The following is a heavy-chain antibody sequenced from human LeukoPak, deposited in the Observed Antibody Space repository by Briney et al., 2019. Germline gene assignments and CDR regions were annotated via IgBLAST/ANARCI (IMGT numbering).Heavy chain of an antibody. CDR3: ARGVDGYYALTPLNWFDP. V-gene: IGHV4-39*07. J-gene: IGHJ5*02. Sequence: SETLSLTCTVSGGSISSSSYYWGWIRQPPGKGLEWIGSIYYSGSTYYNPSLKSRVTISVDTSKNQFSLKLSSVTAADTAVYYCARGVDGYYALTPLNWFDPWGQGTLVTVSS. CDR2: IYYSGST. D-gene: IGHD3-22*01. CDR1: GGSISSSSYY.